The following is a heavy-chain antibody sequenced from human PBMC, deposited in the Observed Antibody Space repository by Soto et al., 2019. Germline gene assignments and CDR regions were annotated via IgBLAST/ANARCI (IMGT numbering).Heavy chain of an antibody. Sequence: QVQLVQSGAEVKKPGSSVKVSCKASGGTFSIYAISWVQQAPGQGLEWMGGIIPIFGTANYAQKFQGRVTITADESTSTAYMALSSLRSEDTAVYYCARDGVAAPWFEPWGQGTLVTVSS. CDR1: GGTFSIYA. CDR2: IIPIFGTA. V-gene: IGHV1-69*12. D-gene: IGHD6-6*01. J-gene: IGHJ5*02. CDR3: ARDGVAAPWFEP.